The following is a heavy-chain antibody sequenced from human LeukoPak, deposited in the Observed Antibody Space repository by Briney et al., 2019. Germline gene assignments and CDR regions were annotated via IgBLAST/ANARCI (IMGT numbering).Heavy chain of an antibody. D-gene: IGHD3-9*01. CDR1: GYSFTSYW. Sequence: GESLKISCKGSGYSFTSYWIGWVRQMPGKGLEWMGTVYPGDSDTRYSPSFQGQVTISADKSISTAYLQWSSLKASDTAMYYCARQKRYFDLDYWGQGTLVTVSS. CDR2: VYPGDSDT. CDR3: ARQKRYFDLDY. J-gene: IGHJ4*02. V-gene: IGHV5-51*01.